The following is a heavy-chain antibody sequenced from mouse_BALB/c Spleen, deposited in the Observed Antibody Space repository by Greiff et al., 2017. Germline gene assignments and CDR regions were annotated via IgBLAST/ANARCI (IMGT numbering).Heavy chain of an antibody. J-gene: IGHJ2*01. Sequence: VQLKQSGAELVRSGASVKLSCTASGFNIKDYYMHWVKQRPEQGLEWIGWIDPENGDTEYAPKFQGKATMTADTSSNTAYLQLSSLTSEDTAVYYCNARITTRSFDYWGQGTTLTVSS. CDR3: NARITTRSFDY. CDR2: IDPENGDT. CDR1: GFNIKDYY. D-gene: IGHD2-4*01. V-gene: IGHV14-4*02.